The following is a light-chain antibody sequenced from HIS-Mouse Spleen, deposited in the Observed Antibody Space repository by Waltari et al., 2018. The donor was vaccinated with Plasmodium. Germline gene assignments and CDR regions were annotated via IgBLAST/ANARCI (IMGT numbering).Light chain of an antibody. Sequence: ELVITQSQASLSVSPGESAPLSCRASQSVSSNLAWYQQKPGQAPRLLIYGASTTATGIPARFSGSGSGTEFTLTISSLQSEDFAVYYCQQYNNWSFTSGPGTKVDIK. CDR2: GAS. J-gene: IGKJ3*01. CDR3: QQYNNWSFT. V-gene: IGKV3-15*01. CDR1: QSVSSN.